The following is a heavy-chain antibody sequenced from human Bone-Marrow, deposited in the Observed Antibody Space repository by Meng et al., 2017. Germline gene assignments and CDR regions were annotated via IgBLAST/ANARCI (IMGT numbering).Heavy chain of an antibody. J-gene: IGHJ4*02. CDR2: IIPIFGTA. CDR1: GGTFSSYA. V-gene: IGHV1-69*05. CDR3: ARDGNGRWLRI. Sequence: QLGQAGAGGKKAGSSVKVSCKASGGTFSSYAISWVRQAPGQGLEWMGGIIPIFGTANYAQKFQGRVTITTDESTSTAYMELSSLRSEDTAVYYCARDGNGRWLRIWGQGTLVTVSS. D-gene: IGHD5-24*01.